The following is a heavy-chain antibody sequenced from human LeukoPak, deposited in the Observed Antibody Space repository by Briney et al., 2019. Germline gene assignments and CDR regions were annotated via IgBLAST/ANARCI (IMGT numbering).Heavy chain of an antibody. J-gene: IGHJ4*02. V-gene: IGHV4-61*01. D-gene: IGHD3-22*01. Sequence: SETLSLTCTVSGGSISSGSYYWSWIRQPPGKGLEWIGYIYYSGSTNYNPSLKSRVTISVDTSKNQFSLKLSSVTAADTAVYYCASRNYYDSSGSLDYWGQGTLVTVSS. CDR2: IYYSGST. CDR3: ASRNYYDSSGSLDY. CDR1: GGSISSGSYY.